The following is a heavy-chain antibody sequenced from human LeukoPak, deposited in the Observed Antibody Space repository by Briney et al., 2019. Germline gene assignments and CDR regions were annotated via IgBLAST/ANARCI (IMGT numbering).Heavy chain of an antibody. CDR1: GFTFSNYW. Sequence: GGSLRLSCAASGFTFSNYWIHWVRQAPGKGLEWVSAIRDSGSSTHYADSVKGRFTTSRDNSKNTLFLQMNSLRAEDTAIYYCAKYGPQDSGSSHFDYWGQGALVTVSS. CDR3: AKYGPQDSGSSHFDY. J-gene: IGHJ4*02. V-gene: IGHV3-23*01. D-gene: IGHD1-26*01. CDR2: IRDSGSST.